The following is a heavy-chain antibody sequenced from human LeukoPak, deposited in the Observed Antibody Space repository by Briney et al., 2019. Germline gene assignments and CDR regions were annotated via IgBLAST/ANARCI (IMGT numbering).Heavy chain of an antibody. V-gene: IGHV4-38-2*02. D-gene: IGHD2-15*01. Sequence: SETLSLTCTVSGYSISSGYYWGWIRPSPGKGLEWIGSIYHSGSTYYNPSLKSRVTISVDTSKNQFSLKLSSVAAADTAVYYCARSVEGYCSGGSCYSYYYYMDVWGKGTTVTVSS. CDR3: ARSVEGYCSGGSCYSYYYYMDV. CDR2: IYHSGST. J-gene: IGHJ6*03. CDR1: GYSISSGYY.